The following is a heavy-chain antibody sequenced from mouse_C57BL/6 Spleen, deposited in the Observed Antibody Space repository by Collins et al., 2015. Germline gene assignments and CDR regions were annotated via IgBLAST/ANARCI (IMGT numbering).Heavy chain of an antibody. V-gene: IGHV1-78*01. CDR1: GYTFTDRT. Sequence: QVQLQQSDAELVKPGASVKIPCKVSGYTFTDRTIHWMKQRPEQGLEWIGYFYPRDGSTKYNEKLKGKATLTADKSSSTAYMLLNSLTSDDSAVYFCARRYYGSSYDVWGTGTTVTVSS. CDR3: ARRYYGSSYDV. J-gene: IGHJ1*03. D-gene: IGHD1-1*01. CDR2: FYPRDGST.